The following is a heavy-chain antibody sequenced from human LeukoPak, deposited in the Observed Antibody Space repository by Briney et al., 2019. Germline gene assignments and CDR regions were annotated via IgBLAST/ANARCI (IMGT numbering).Heavy chain of an antibody. J-gene: IGHJ6*02. V-gene: IGHV3-30*18. CDR3: AKDQRRDDYGDYVYYYYGMDV. CDR1: GFTFSSYG. CDR2: ISYDGSNK. D-gene: IGHD4-17*01. Sequence: GGSLRLSCAASGFTFSSYGMHWVRQAPGKGLEWVAVISYDGSNKYYADSVKGRFTISRDNSKNTLYLQMNSLRAEDTAVHYCAKDQRRDDYGDYVYYYYGMDVWGQGTTVTVSS.